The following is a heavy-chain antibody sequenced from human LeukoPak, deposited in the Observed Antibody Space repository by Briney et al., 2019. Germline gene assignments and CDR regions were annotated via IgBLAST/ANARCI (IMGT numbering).Heavy chain of an antibody. V-gene: IGHV4-4*02. D-gene: IGHD4-23*01. CDR2: IYHSGST. Sequence: EWIGEIYHSGSTNYNPSLKSRVTISVDKSKNQFSLKLSSVTAADTAVYYCARGNSYPLFDYWGQGTLVTVSS. J-gene: IGHJ4*02. CDR3: ARGNSYPLFDY.